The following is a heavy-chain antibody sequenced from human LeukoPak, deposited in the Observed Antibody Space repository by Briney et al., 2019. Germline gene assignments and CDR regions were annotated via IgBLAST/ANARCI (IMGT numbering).Heavy chain of an antibody. V-gene: IGHV4-31*03. Sequence: PSETLSLTCTVSGGSISSGGYYWSWIRQHPGKGLKGIGYIYYSGSTYYNPSLKSRVTISVDTSKNQFSLKLSSVTAADTAVYYCARNEVVPAAMRDYYYYYGMDVWGQGTTVTVSS. CDR2: IYYSGST. D-gene: IGHD2-2*01. CDR3: ARNEVVPAAMRDYYYYYGMDV. J-gene: IGHJ6*02. CDR1: GGSISSGGYY.